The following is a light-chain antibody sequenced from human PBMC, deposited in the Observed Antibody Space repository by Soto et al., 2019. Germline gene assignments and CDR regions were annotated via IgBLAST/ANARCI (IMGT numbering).Light chain of an antibody. V-gene: IGLV1-44*01. CDR2: STS. CDR3: AAWDDRLDVYV. CDR1: SSNIGSNT. Sequence: QSFLTQPPSASGTPGQIVAISCAGSSSNIGSNTVTWYQQLPGTAPKLLIYSTSQRSSGVPGRFSGSKSGASASLSISGLQSEDEADYYCAAWDDRLDVYVFGTGTKVTV. J-gene: IGLJ1*01.